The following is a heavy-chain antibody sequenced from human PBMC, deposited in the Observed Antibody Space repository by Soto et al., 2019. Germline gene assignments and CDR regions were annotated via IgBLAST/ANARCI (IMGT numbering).Heavy chain of an antibody. V-gene: IGHV4-34*01. CDR1: GGSFSGYY. CDR3: ARGRLWFDYYYYGMDV. D-gene: IGHD3-10*01. Sequence: SEALSLTCAVYGGSFSGYYWSWIRQPPGKGLEWIGEINHSGSTNYNPSLKSRVTISVDTSKNQFSLKLSSVTAADTAVYYCARGRLWFDYYYYGMDVWGQGTTVTVSS. J-gene: IGHJ6*02. CDR2: INHSGST.